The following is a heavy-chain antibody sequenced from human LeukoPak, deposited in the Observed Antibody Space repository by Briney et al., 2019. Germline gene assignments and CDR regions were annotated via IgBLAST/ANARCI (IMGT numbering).Heavy chain of an antibody. CDR1: GGSISSGSYY. CDR3: ARDHYYYDSTGYYYLDY. D-gene: IGHD3-22*01. Sequence: PSQTLSLTCTVSGGSISSGSYYWSWIRQPAGKGLEWIGRIYNSGNTSCNPSLKSRVTISVDMSKNQFSLKLSSVTAADTAVYYCARDHYYYDSTGYYYLDYWGQGTLVTVSS. V-gene: IGHV4-61*02. CDR2: IYNSGNT. J-gene: IGHJ4*02.